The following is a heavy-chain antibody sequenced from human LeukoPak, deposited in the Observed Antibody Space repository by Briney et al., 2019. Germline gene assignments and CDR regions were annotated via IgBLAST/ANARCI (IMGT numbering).Heavy chain of an antibody. V-gene: IGHV4-59*01. CDR3: ARVSYDSSGYYYFTLFDY. D-gene: IGHD3-22*01. CDR2: IYYSGST. J-gene: IGHJ4*02. Sequence: PSETLSLTCTVSGGSISSYYWSWIRQPPGKGLEWIGYIYYSGSTNYNPSLKSRVTISVDTSKNQFSLKLSSVTAADTAVYYCARVSYDSSGYYYFTLFDYWGQGTLVTVSS. CDR1: GGSISSYY.